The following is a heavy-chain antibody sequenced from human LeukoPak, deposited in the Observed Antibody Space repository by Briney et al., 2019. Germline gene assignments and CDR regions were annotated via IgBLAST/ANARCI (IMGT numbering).Heavy chain of an antibody. CDR3: ARSLDVDQFDP. V-gene: IGHV3-33*01. D-gene: IGHD1-1*01. J-gene: IGHJ5*02. CDR2: IWYDGSDK. CDR1: GFTFSSYG. Sequence: AGRSLRLSCAASGFTFSSYGMHWVRQAPGKGLEWVAVIWYDGSDKYSADSVKGRFTISRDNSKNMLYLQMNSLRSEDTAVYYCARSLDVDQFDPWGQGTPVTVSS.